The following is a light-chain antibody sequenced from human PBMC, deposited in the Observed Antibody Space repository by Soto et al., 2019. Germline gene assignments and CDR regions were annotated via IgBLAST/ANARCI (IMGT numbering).Light chain of an antibody. J-gene: IGKJ3*01. CDR3: RNYRSVTV. Sequence: DIQMTQSPTSLSASVGDRVTITCRASQGIRNFVAWYQQKPWKSPKLLIYAASTLQSGVPSRFSGSGSGTDCTLIINSLQPENVAPYASRNYRSVTVFGPVTKVEIK. CDR1: QGIRNF. V-gene: IGKV1-27*01. CDR2: AAS.